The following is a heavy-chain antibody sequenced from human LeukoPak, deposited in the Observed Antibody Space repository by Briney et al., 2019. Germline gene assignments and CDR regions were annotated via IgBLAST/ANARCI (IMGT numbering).Heavy chain of an antibody. CDR1: GFAFEDYA. V-gene: IGHV3-9*01. Sequence: GGSLRLSCAASGFAFEDYAMHWVRQAPGKGLEWVSGIRWNSGSIGYADSVKGRFTISRDNAKNSLYLQTNSLRPEDTALYYCVKETNFYDSSNYFDYWGQGTLVTVSS. CDR3: VKETNFYDSSNYFDY. D-gene: IGHD3-22*01. CDR2: IRWNSGSI. J-gene: IGHJ4*02.